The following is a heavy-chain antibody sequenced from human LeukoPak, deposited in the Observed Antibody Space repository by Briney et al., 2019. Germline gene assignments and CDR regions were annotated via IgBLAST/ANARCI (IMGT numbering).Heavy chain of an antibody. CDR3: ARKFYYGSGNYYSLFDK. D-gene: IGHD3-10*01. Sequence: PGGSLRLSCAASGFTLTSYTMGWVRQAPGKGREWVSSISASGNFTNYADSVKGRFTTSRDTSKNTLFLQMNSLSAEDTAVYYCARKFYYGSGNYYSLFDKWGQGTLVTVSS. CDR1: GFTLTSYT. J-gene: IGHJ4*02. CDR2: ISASGNFT. V-gene: IGHV3-23*01.